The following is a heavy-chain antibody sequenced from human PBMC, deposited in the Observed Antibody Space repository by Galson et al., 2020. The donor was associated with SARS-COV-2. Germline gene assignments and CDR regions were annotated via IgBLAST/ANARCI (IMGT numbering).Heavy chain of an antibody. CDR3: VAGLEGLRCGGMVV. CDR2: IIPIFGTA. CDR1: GGTFSSYA. D-gene: IGHD5-12*01. V-gene: IGHV1-69*13. Sequence: SVKVSCKASGGTFSSYAISWVRQAPGQGLEWMGGIIPIFGTANYAQKFQGRVTITADESTSTAYMALSSLRSEDTAVYYCVAGLEGLRCGGMVVWGQGTTVTVSS. J-gene: IGHJ6*02.